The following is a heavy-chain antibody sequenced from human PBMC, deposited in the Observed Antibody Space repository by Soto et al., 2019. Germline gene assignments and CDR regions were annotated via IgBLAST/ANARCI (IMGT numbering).Heavy chain of an antibody. CDR1: GFTFSNYW. Sequence: GGSLRLSCTASGFTFSNYWMTWVRQVPGKGLEWVSSISSSSSYIYYADSVKGRFTISRDNAKNSLYLQMNSLRAEDTAVYYCARDSSCWSFDYWGQGTLVTVSS. D-gene: IGHD6-19*01. CDR2: ISSSSSYI. V-gene: IGHV3-21*01. CDR3: ARDSSCWSFDY. J-gene: IGHJ4*02.